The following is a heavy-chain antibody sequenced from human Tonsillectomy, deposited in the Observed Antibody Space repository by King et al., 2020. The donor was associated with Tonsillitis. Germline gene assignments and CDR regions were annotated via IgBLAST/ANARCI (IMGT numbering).Heavy chain of an antibody. D-gene: IGHD1-26*01. CDR1: GGSISSGYW. V-gene: IGHV4-4*02. Sequence: QLQESGPGLVKPSGTLSLTCDVSGGSISSGYWWSWVRQPPGKGLEWIGEIYHSGSTKYNMSLESRVTISVDKSKNQFSLKLSSVTAADTAVYYCARGPYSGSYYSYFDYWGQGTLVTVSS. CDR2: IYHSGST. J-gene: IGHJ4*02. CDR3: ARGPYSGSYYSYFDY.